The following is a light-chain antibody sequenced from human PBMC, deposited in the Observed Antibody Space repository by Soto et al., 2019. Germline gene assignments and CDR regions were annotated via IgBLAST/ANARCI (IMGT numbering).Light chain of an antibody. CDR1: SSDVGAYNY. CDR2: HVS. Sequence: QSVLTQPASVSGSPGHSITISCTGTSSDVGAYNYVSWYQQYPGKAPKLMIYHVSNRPSGVSNRFSGSKSGNTASLTISGLQAEDEADYYCNSYTTSSTVVFGGGTKVTVL. V-gene: IGLV2-14*01. CDR3: NSYTTSSTVV. J-gene: IGLJ2*01.